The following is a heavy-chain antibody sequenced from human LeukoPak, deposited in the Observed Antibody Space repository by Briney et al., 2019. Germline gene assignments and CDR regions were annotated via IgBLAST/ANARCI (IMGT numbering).Heavy chain of an antibody. Sequence: GESLKISCKGSGCSFTSYWIGWVRQMPGKGLEWMGIIYPGDSDTRYSPSFEGQVTFSADKSISTAYLQWSSLKASDTAMYYCARHGYYGSGSYWSNLTPWGQGTLVTVSS. J-gene: IGHJ5*02. V-gene: IGHV5-51*01. CDR2: IYPGDSDT. D-gene: IGHD3-10*01. CDR1: GCSFTSYW. CDR3: ARHGYYGSGSYWSNLTP.